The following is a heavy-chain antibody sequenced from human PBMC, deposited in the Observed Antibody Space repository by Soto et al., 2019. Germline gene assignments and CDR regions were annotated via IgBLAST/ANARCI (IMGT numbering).Heavy chain of an antibody. Sequence: DSVKVGCEGFGCSFMKYGNNWVRRAPGEGLEWVGWISPYSGYTHSAQKFHGRLTLTTDTAASTAYMELRILRSADTALYYCAREASVLIPAAQPSRFDSWAPGTPVPVS. D-gene: IGHD2-2*01. CDR2: ISPYSGYT. V-gene: IGHV1-18*01. CDR3: AREASVLIPAAQPSRFDS. J-gene: IGHJ4*02. CDR1: GCSFMKYG.